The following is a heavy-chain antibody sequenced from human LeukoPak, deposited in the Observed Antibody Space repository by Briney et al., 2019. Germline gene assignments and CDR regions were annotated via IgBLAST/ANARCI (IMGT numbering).Heavy chain of an antibody. CDR1: GFTFSSYS. D-gene: IGHD2-2*01. CDR3: ARDNHYCSSTSCYEREHYYYYMDV. J-gene: IGHJ6*03. CDR2: ISSSSSYI. V-gene: IGHV3-21*01. Sequence: KPGGSLRLSCAASGFTFSSYSMNWVRQAPGKGLEWVSSISSSSSYIYYADSVKGRFTISRDNAKNSLYLQMNSLRAEDTAVYYCARDNHYCSSTSCYEREHYYYYMDVWGKGTTVTVSS.